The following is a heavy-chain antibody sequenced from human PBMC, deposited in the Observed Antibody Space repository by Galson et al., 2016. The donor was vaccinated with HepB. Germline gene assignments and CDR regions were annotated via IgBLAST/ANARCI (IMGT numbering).Heavy chain of an antibody. Sequence: SLRLSCAASGFTFSSYTMNWVRQAPGKGLEWISSISSVIGDIYYADSVRGRFTISRDNANNSLYLEMHSLRAEDTAVYYCTRENHYYVHWGQGTLVTVSS. CDR3: TRENHYYVH. J-gene: IGHJ4*02. D-gene: IGHD1-14*01. V-gene: IGHV3-21*01. CDR1: GFTFSSYT. CDR2: ISSVIGDI.